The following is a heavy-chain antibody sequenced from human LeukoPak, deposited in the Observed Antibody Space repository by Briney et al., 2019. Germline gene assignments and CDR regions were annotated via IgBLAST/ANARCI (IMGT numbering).Heavy chain of an antibody. CDR1: GGTFTSYA. J-gene: IGHJ5*02. Sequence: SVKVSCKASGGTFTSYAISWVRQAPGQGVEWMGGIIPIFGTANYAQKFQGRVTITADKSTSTAYMELSSLRSEDTAVYYCARRLMGIAAAGTLAPWGQGTLVTVSS. V-gene: IGHV1-69*06. CDR3: ARRLMGIAAAGTLAP. CDR2: IIPIFGTA. D-gene: IGHD6-13*01.